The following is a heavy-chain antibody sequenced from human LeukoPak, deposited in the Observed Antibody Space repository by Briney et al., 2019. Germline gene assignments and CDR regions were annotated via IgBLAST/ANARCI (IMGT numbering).Heavy chain of an antibody. D-gene: IGHD3-3*01. CDR1: GGTFSSYT. CDR3: AINGRRITIFGVVILDS. V-gene: IGHV1-69*02. Sequence: GAPVKVSCKASGGTFSSYTISWVRQAPGQGLEWMGRIIPILGIANYAQKFQGRVTITADKSTSTAYMELSSLRSEDTAVYYCAINGRRITIFGVVILDSWGQGTLVTVSS. J-gene: IGHJ5*01. CDR2: IIPILGIA.